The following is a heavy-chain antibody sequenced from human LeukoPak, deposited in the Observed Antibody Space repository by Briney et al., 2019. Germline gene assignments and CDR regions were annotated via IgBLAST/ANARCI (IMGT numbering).Heavy chain of an antibody. Sequence: PGGSLRLSCAASGFTFSSYGMHWVRQAPGKGLEWVAVISYDGSNKYYADSVKGRFTISRDNSKNTLYLQMNSLRAEDTAVYCCARGMSSSWSFDYWGQGTLVTVSS. CDR2: ISYDGSNK. J-gene: IGHJ4*02. D-gene: IGHD6-13*01. CDR3: ARGMSSSWSFDY. CDR1: GFTFSSYG. V-gene: IGHV3-30*03.